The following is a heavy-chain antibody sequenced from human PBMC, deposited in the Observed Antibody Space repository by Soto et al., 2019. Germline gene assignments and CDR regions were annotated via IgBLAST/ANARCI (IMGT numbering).Heavy chain of an antibody. D-gene: IGHD6-13*01. Sequence: SETLSLTCTVSGGSISSSSYYWGWIRQPPGKGLEWIGYIYYSGSTYYNPSLKSRVTISVDTSKNQFSLKLSSVTAADTAVYYCARAPRPYSPTSTDVWGQGTTVTVS. V-gene: IGHV4-39*07. CDR1: GGSISSSSYY. J-gene: IGHJ6*02. CDR2: IYYSGST. CDR3: ARAPRPYSPTSTDV.